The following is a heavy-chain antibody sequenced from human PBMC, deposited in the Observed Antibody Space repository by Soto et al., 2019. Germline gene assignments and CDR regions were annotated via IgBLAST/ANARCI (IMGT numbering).Heavy chain of an antibody. CDR2: INPDNGNT. D-gene: IGHD2-15*01. CDR3: ARGIATGQLDP. J-gene: IGHJ5*02. V-gene: IGHV1-3*01. CDR1: GSTFTRYT. Sequence: VQVSFKASGSTFTRYTMNWLRQAPGQRLEWMGWINPDNGNTKSSQKFQDRVIITRDTSASTAYMDLSSLRSEDTAVYYCARGIATGQLDPWGQGTLVTVSS.